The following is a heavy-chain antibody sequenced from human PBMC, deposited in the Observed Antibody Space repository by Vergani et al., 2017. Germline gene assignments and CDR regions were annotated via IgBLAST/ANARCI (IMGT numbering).Heavy chain of an antibody. D-gene: IGHD1-26*01. CDR3: ARDNEVGATTWGDGMDV. V-gene: IGHV3-33*01. CDR1: GFTFSSYG. J-gene: IGHJ6*02. Sequence: QVQLVESGGGVVQPGRSLRLSCAASGFTFSSYGMHWVRQAPGKGLEWVAVIWYDGSNKYYADSVKGRFTISRDNSKNTLYLQMNSLRAEDTAVYYCARDNEVGATTWGDGMDVWGQGP. CDR2: IWYDGSNK.